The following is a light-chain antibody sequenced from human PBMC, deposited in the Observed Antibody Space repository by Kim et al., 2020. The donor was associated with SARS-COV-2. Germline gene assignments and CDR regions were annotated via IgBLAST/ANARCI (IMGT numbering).Light chain of an antibody. Sequence: SSELTQDPAVSVALGQTVRITCQGDSLRSYYASWYQQKPGQVTVLVIYGKNNRPSGIPDRFSGSSSGNTASLTITGAQAEDEADCYCNSRDSCGNHLVFGTGAKVTVL. CDR3: NSRDSCGNHLV. CDR1: SLRSYY. V-gene: IGLV3-19*01. J-gene: IGLJ1*01. CDR2: GKN.